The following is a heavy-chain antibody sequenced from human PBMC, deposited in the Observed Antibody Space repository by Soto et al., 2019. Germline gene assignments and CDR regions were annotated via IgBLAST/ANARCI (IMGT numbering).Heavy chain of an antibody. CDR3: ARIRRAARNNNWFDP. CDR1: GFSLSNARMG. D-gene: IGHD6-6*01. Sequence: KQSGPVLVKPTETLTLTCTVSGFSLSNARMGVSWIRQPPGKALEWLAHIFSNDEKSYSTYLTSRLTISKDTSKSQVVRTMTNMDPVDTAPYSGARIRRAARNNNWFDPWGQGTLVTVST. J-gene: IGHJ5*02. CDR2: IFSNDEK. V-gene: IGHV2-26*01.